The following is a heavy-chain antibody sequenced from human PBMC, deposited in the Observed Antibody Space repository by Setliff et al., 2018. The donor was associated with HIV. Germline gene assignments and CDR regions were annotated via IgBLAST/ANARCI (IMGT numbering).Heavy chain of an antibody. Sequence: SETLSLTCTVSGGSISSYYWSWIRPPPGKGLEWIGYIYTSGSTNYNPALKSRVTISVDTAKDQFSLNLNYVTAADTAVYHCARGDYASPPLFMGYWGQGTLVTVSS. CDR1: GGSISSYY. CDR2: IYTSGST. CDR3: ARGDYASPPLFMGY. J-gene: IGHJ4*02. V-gene: IGHV4-4*08. D-gene: IGHD4-17*01.